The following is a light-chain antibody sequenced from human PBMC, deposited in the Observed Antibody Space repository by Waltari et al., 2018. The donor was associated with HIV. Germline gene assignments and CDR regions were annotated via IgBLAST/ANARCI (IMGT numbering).Light chain of an antibody. J-gene: IGLJ3*02. CDR3: SSYTSSTTWV. Sequence: GQSITISCTGTSTDVGGYNYVSWYQHHPGKAPKVMIYEVSNRPSGVSNRFSGSKSGNTASLTISGLQAEDEADYYCSSYTSSTTWVFGGGTKLTVL. V-gene: IGLV2-14*01. CDR1: STDVGGYNY. CDR2: EVS.